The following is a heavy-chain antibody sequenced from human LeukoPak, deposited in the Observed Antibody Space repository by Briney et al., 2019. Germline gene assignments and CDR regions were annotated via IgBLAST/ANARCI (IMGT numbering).Heavy chain of an antibody. CDR1: GYTFTSYD. Sequence: GASVKVSCKASGYTFTSYDINWVRQVTGQGREWMGWMNPKSGNTGYAQKFQGRVTITRSTSISTAYMEVSSLRYEDTAVYYCARRAVDNSYYYYMDVWGKGTTVTVSS. D-gene: IGHD6-19*01. CDR3: ARRAVDNSYYYYMDV. J-gene: IGHJ6*03. CDR2: MNPKSGNT. V-gene: IGHV1-8*03.